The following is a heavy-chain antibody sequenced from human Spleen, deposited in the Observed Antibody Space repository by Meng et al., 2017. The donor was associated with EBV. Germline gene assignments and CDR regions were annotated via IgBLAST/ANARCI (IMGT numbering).Heavy chain of an antibody. Sequence: VESWGGVKNSGAPVKGSCKPSGGTFSTDAVSWVRSAPGQGLEWMGGLIPVVDAPHYARKFQDRVSIFADESTSAHYMELSSLRSDDTAVYYCASESGRGFTPDYWGQGTLVTVSS. J-gene: IGHJ4*02. CDR3: ASESGRGFTPDY. CDR2: LIPVVDAP. V-gene: IGHV1-69*01. CDR1: GGTFSTDA. D-gene: IGHD2-15*01.